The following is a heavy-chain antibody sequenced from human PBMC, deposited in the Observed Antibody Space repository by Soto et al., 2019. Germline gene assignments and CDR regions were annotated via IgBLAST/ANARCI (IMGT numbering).Heavy chain of an antibody. CDR2: INPNSGGT. CDR3: ATLRSFGYLPTPHYYCGMDV. D-gene: IGHD3-9*01. V-gene: IGHV1-2*02. Sequence: GAPVKISCKTAGYTFTGYYMHWVRQAPGQGLEWMGWINPNSGGTNYAQKFQGRVTMTRDTSISTAYMELSRLRSDDTAVHYCATLRSFGYLPTPHYYCGMDVWGQGTTVTVCS. CDR1: GYTFTGYY. J-gene: IGHJ6*02.